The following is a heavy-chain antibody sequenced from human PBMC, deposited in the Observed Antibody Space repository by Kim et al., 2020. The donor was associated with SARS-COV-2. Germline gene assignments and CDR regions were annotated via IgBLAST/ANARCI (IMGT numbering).Heavy chain of an antibody. J-gene: IGHJ5*02. D-gene: IGHD2-15*01. CDR2: ISSSSSYI. Sequence: GGSLRLSCAASGFTFSSYSMNWVRQAPGKGLEWVSSISSSSSYIYYADSVKGRFTISRDNAKNSLYLQMNSLRAEDTAVYYCARALCPGGGSCYSLNWFDPWGQGTLVTVSS. V-gene: IGHV3-21*01. CDR1: GFTFSSYS. CDR3: ARALCPGGGSCYSLNWFDP.